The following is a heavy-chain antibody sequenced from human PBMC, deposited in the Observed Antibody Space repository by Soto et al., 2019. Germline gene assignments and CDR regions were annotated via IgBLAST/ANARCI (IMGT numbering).Heavy chain of an antibody. V-gene: IGHV1-8*01. CDR1: GYTFTSYD. CDR2: MNPNSGNT. CDR3: AKLTLGYCSSTSCYSGWFDP. J-gene: IGHJ5*02. D-gene: IGHD2-2*02. Sequence: ASVKVSCKASGYTFTSYDINWVRQATGQGLEWMGWMNPNSGNTGYAQKFQGRVTMTRNTSISTAYMELSSLRSEDTAVYYCAKLTLGYCSSTSCYSGWFDPWGQGTLVTVSS.